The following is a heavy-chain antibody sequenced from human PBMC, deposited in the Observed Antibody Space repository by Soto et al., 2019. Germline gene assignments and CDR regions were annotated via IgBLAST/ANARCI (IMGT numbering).Heavy chain of an antibody. CDR1: GYTLTELS. CDR2: FDPEDGET. V-gene: IGHV1-24*01. Sequence: GASVKVSCKVSGYTLTELSMHWVRQAPGKGLEWMGGFDPEDGETIYAQKFQGRVTMTEDTSTDTAYMELSSLRSEDTAVYYCATATVDIVVVPAENYGMDVWGQGTTVTVSS. CDR3: ATATVDIVVVPAENYGMDV. J-gene: IGHJ6*02. D-gene: IGHD2-2*03.